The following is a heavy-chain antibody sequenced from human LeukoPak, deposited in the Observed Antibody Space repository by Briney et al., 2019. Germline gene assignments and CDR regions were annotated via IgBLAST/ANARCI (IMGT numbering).Heavy chain of an antibody. Sequence: GGSLRLSCAASGFTFSSYGMHWVRQAPGKGLEWVAFIRYDGSNKYYADSVKGRFTISRDNSKNTLCLQMNSLRAEDTAVYYCAKDGGSWSNYYYYYMDVWGKGTTVTISS. D-gene: IGHD6-13*01. CDR3: AKDGGSWSNYYYYYMDV. CDR1: GFTFSSYG. V-gene: IGHV3-30*02. J-gene: IGHJ6*03. CDR2: IRYDGSNK.